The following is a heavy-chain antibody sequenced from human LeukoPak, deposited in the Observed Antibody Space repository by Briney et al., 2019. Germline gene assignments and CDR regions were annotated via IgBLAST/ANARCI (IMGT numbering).Heavy chain of an antibody. V-gene: IGHV4-34*01. J-gene: IGHJ6*02. D-gene: IGHD4-17*01. Sequence: SETLSLTCAVYGGSFSGYYWSWIRQPPGKGLEWIGEINYSGSTNYNPSLKSRVTISVDTSKNQFSLKLSSVTAADTAVYYCASRKLIYTVTTPWYYYYGMDVWGQGTTVTVSS. CDR1: GGSFSGYY. CDR2: INYSGST. CDR3: ASRKLIYTVTTPWYYYYGMDV.